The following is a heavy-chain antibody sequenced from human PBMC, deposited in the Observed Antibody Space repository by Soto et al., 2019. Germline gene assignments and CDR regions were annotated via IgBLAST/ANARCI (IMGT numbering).Heavy chain of an antibody. Sequence: QVHLQQWGAGLLKPSETLSLTCAVYGGSFTGYYWSWIRQPPGKGLEWIGEINHRGTTNYNPSLRSRVTIVVDPSTNQFALKLNSVTAAHTAVYYCATSYFDFWSGYYRGYYFDYWGQGTLVTVFS. J-gene: IGHJ4*02. D-gene: IGHD3-3*01. CDR1: GGSFTGYY. CDR2: INHRGTT. CDR3: ATSYFDFWSGYYRGYYFDY. V-gene: IGHV4-34*01.